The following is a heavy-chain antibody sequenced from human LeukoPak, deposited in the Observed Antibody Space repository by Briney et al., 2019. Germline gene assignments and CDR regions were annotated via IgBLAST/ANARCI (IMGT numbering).Heavy chain of an antibody. CDR3: AKNNDYGGSYWYFDL. Sequence: SGGSLRLSCAASGFTFSDYYMSWIRQAPGKGLEWVSYISSSGSTIYYADSVKGRFTISRDSSKNTLYLQMSSLRDEDTAVYYCAKNNDYGGSYWYFDLWGRGTLVTVSS. V-gene: IGHV3-11*04. CDR2: ISSSGSTI. J-gene: IGHJ2*01. CDR1: GFTFSDYY. D-gene: IGHD4-23*01.